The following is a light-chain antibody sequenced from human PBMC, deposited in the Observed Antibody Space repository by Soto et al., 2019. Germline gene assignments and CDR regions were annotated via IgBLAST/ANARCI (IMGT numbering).Light chain of an antibody. Sequence: EIVLTQSPATLSLSPGERATLSCRASQSVSSYLAWYQQKPGQAPRLLICDASYRATGIPARFSGSGSGTDFTLTISSLEPEDFEVYYCQQRSNWPLTFGGGTKVEIK. CDR2: DAS. CDR1: QSVSSY. V-gene: IGKV3-11*01. J-gene: IGKJ4*01. CDR3: QQRSNWPLT.